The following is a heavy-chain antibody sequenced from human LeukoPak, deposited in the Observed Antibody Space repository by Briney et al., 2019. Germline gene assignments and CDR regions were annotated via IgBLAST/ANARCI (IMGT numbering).Heavy chain of an antibody. CDR2: ISSSSNTI. D-gene: IGHD6-13*01. Sequence: GGSLRLSCAASGFTFSSSSMNWVRQAPGKGLEWVSYISSSSNTIYYADSVKGRFTISRDNAKNSLYLQMNSLRAEDTAVYYCARDLVAAAGTTFDFWGQGTLVTVSS. V-gene: IGHV3-48*01. J-gene: IGHJ4*02. CDR3: ARDLVAAAGTTFDF. CDR1: GFTFSSSS.